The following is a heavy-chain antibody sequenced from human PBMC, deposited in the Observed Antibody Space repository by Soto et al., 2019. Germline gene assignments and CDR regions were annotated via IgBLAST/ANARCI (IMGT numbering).Heavy chain of an antibody. CDR2: ISDNVDKT. J-gene: IGHJ6*02. CDR1: CFAFNNYP. CDR3: AKETRVTILGVVIPQDDYYYGMDV. D-gene: IGHD3-3*01. Sequence: PLRLSCPRSCFAFNNYPTTRVRQAPSRWPQSVTGISDNVDKTDYADSVQGRLTISRDNSKNTLYLQMNSLRVEDAAIYYCAKETRVTILGVVIPQDDYYYGMDVWGQGITVTASS. V-gene: IGHV3-23*01.